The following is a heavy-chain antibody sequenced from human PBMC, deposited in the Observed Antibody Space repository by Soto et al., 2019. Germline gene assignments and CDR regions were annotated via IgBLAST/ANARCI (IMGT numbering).Heavy chain of an antibody. CDR3: AHSLIGYYYDSSGSNWFDP. CDR2: IYWDDDK. V-gene: IGHV2-5*02. Sequence: SGPTLVNPTQTLTLTCTFSGFSLSTSGVGVGWIRQPPGKALEWLALIYWDDDKRYSPSLKSRLTITKDTSKNQVVLTMTNMDLVDTATYYCAHSLIGYYYDSSGSNWFDPWGQGTLVTVSS. CDR1: GFSLSTSGVG. J-gene: IGHJ5*02. D-gene: IGHD3-22*01.